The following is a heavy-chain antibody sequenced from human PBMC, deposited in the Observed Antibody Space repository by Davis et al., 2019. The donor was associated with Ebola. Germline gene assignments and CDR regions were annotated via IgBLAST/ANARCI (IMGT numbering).Heavy chain of an antibody. D-gene: IGHD3/OR15-3a*01. Sequence: ASVKVSCKASGYTFTSYGISWVRQAPGQGLEWMGWISAYNGNTNYAQKLQGRVTMTRDTSISTAYMELSRLRSDDTAVYYCARDGTVLDLPYYYYYGMDVWGQGTTVTVSS. CDR3: ARDGTVLDLPYYYYYGMDV. CDR1: GYTFTSYG. J-gene: IGHJ6*02. CDR2: ISAYNGNT. V-gene: IGHV1-18*01.